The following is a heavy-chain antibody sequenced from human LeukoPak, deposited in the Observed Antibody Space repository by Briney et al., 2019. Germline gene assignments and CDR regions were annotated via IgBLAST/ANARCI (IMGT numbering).Heavy chain of an antibody. CDR2: IRYDRSNK. D-gene: IGHD4-23*01. J-gene: IGHJ4*02. CDR1: GFTFSTYG. V-gene: IGHV3-30*02. Sequence: PGGSLRLSCAVSGFTFSTYGMHWVRQAPGKGLEWVAFIRYDRSNKYYADSVKGRFTISRDNSKNTLYLQMNSLRADDSAVYYCAKDRLTTVVMGYLDYWGQGTLVTVPS. CDR3: AKDRLTTVVMGYLDY.